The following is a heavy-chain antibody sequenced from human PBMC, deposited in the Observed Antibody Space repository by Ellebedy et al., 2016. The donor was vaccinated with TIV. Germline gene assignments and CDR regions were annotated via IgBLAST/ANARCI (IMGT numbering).Heavy chain of an antibody. V-gene: IGHV5-51*01. CDR2: IYPSDSDT. Sequence: GGSLRLSCKGSGYSFTTYWIGWVRQMPGKGLELMGIIYPSDSDTTYSPSFQGQVTISADKSISTAYLQWSSLKASDTAMYYCARRLYSGTYNYWGQGTLVTVSS. CDR1: GYSFTTYW. J-gene: IGHJ4*02. CDR3: ARRLYSGTYNY. D-gene: IGHD1-26*01.